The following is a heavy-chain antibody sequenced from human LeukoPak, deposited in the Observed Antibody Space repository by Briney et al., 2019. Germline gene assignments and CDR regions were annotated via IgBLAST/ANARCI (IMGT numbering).Heavy chain of an antibody. CDR3: ARLGSYHDF. CDR2: IHATGGS. Sequence: SETLSLTCTVSGASIRNYYWSWIRQTPGKGLEWMGYIHATGGSNYYPSLKSRLTVSIDTSRNQLSLKLTSVTAADTAVYFCARLGSYHDFWGQGALVTVSS. J-gene: IGHJ4*02. CDR1: GASIRNYY. D-gene: IGHD1-26*01. V-gene: IGHV4-4*09.